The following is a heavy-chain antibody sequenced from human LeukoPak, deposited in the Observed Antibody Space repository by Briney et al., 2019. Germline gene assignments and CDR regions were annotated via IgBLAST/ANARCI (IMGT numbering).Heavy chain of an antibody. J-gene: IGHJ4*02. Sequence: PGGSLRLSCAASGFIFSRSWMSWVRQAPGKGLEWVANIKEDGSDKNYVDSVKGPFNISRDKVKNPLYLEMNRLRAEDTSVYYCARGGRGGDSWGQGTLVTVSS. V-gene: IGHV3-7*04. CDR3: ARGGRGGDS. D-gene: IGHD6-25*01. CDR1: GFIFSRSW. CDR2: IKEDGSDK.